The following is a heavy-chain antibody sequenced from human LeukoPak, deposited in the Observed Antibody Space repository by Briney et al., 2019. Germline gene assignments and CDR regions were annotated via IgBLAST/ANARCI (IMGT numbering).Heavy chain of an antibody. CDR3: ASSETRYSYDPHY. Sequence: NASETLSLTCTVSGGSISSSSYYWGWIRQPPGKGLEWIGSIYYSGSTYYNPSLKSRVTISVNTSKNQFSLKLSSVTAADTAVYYCASSETRYSYDPHYWGQGTLVTVSS. CDR1: GGSISSSSYY. CDR2: IYYSGST. D-gene: IGHD5-18*01. V-gene: IGHV4-39*07. J-gene: IGHJ4*02.